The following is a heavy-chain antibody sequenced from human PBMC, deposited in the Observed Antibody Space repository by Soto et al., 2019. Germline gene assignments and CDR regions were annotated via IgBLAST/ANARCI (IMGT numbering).Heavy chain of an antibody. CDR2: ISSSSSYT. CDR1: GFTFSDYY. V-gene: IGHV3-11*05. J-gene: IGHJ4*02. CDR3: ARAGVSYYYILTGYYKATDY. D-gene: IGHD3-9*01. Sequence: GGSLRLSCAASGFTFSDYYMSWIRQAPGKGLEWVSYISSSSSYTNYADSVKGRFTISRDNAKNSLYLQMNSLRAEDTAVYYCARAGVSYYYILTGYYKATDYRGQGTLVTVSS.